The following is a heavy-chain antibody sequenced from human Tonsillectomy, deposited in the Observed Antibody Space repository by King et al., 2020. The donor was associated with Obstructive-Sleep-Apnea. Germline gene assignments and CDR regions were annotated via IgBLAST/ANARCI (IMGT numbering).Heavy chain of an antibody. CDR2: ISYDGDNK. V-gene: IGHV3-30-3*01. D-gene: IGHD2-15*01. CDR3: ARAQPYCSGGGCSLFDY. J-gene: IGHJ4*02. Sequence: VQLVESGGGVVQPGRSLRLSCAASGFTFSSFAVHWVRRAPGKGLERVAVISYDGDNKYYADSVKGRFTISRDTSKNTLYLQMNSLRAEDTAVYYCARAQPYCSGGGCSLFDYWGQGTLVTVSS. CDR1: GFTFSSFA.